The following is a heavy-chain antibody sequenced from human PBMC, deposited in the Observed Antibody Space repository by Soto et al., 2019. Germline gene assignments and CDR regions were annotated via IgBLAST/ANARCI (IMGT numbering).Heavy chain of an antibody. CDR2: INPNSGGT. CDR1: GYPFTDYY. D-gene: IGHD2-21*01. Sequence: QIQLLQSGAEVKKPGASVKFSCRASGYPFTDYYIHWVRQAPGQGLDWLGWINPNSGGTDYAQNFQGKVTITRDTSIRTAYLEVTSLTSDDTAIYYCARDLGPLVNFGYNYGLDVWRQGTTVTVSS. CDR3: ARDLGPLVNFGYNYGLDV. V-gene: IGHV1-2*02. J-gene: IGHJ6*02.